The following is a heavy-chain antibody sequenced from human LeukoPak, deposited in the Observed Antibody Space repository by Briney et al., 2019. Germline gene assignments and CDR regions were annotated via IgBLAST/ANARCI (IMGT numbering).Heavy chain of an antibody. CDR3: ARVSSLAARGYFDY. CDR1: GFTFSNYA. Sequence: GGSLRLSCAASGFTFSNYAMHWVRQAPGKGLEYVSAISSNGGSTYYANSVKGRFTISRDNSKNTLYLQMGSLRAEDMAVYFCARVSSLAARGYFDYWGQGTLLTVSS. CDR2: ISSNGGST. J-gene: IGHJ4*02. V-gene: IGHV3-64*01. D-gene: IGHD6-6*01.